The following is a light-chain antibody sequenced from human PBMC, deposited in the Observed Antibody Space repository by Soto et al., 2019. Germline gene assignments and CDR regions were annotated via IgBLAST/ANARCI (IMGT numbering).Light chain of an antibody. J-gene: IGKJ1*01. CDR3: QQYNSYSWT. V-gene: IGKV1-5*01. CDR1: QSISSW. Sequence: DVQMTQSPSTLSASVGDRVTITCRASQSISSWLAWYQQKPGKAPKLLIYDAYRLESGVPSRFSGSGSGTEFTLTISSLQPDDFATYYCQQYNSYSWTFGQGTKVDIK. CDR2: DAY.